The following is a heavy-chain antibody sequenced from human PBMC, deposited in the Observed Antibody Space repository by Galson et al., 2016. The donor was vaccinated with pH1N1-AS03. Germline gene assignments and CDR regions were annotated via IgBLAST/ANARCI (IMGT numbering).Heavy chain of an antibody. CDR3: ARPRRDGYNFDAFDI. V-gene: IGHV4-38-2*01. J-gene: IGHJ3*02. CDR1: GYSISSGYY. D-gene: IGHD5-24*01. CDR2: IYHSGST. Sequence: LTCAVSGYSISSGYYWGWIRQPPGKGLEWIGSIYHSGSTYYNPSLKSRVTISVDTSKNQFSLKLSSVTAADTAVYYCARPRRDGYNFDAFDIWGQGTMATVSS.